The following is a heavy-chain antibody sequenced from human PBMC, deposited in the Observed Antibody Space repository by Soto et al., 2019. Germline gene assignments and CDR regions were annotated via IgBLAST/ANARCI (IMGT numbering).Heavy chain of an antibody. CDR2: IIPIFGTA. CDR1: GGTFSSYA. D-gene: IGHD2-21*02. Sequence: SVKVSCKASGGTFSSYAISWVRQAPGQGLEWMGGIIPIFGTANYAQKFQGRVTITADESASTAYMELSSLRSEDTAVYYCARDRVVVTAHGYYYGMDVWGQGTTVTVSS. CDR3: ARDRVVVTAHGYYYGMDV. V-gene: IGHV1-69*13. J-gene: IGHJ6*02.